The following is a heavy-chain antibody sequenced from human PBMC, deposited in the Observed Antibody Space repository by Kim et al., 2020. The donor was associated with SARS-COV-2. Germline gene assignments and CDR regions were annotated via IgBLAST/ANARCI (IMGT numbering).Heavy chain of an antibody. J-gene: IGHJ3*02. CDR3: AKDPYCGNSWGGLRNWGALDI. CDR2: INAGGGTT. V-gene: IGHV3-23*01. CDR1: GFTFSVYA. D-gene: IGHD3-16*01. Sequence: GGSLRLSCATSGFTFSVYAMSWVRQAPGKGLEWVAAINAGGGTTYYADSVKGRFTMSRDKNTLYLQMNSLRAEDTAVYYCAKDPYCGNSWGGLRNWGALDIWGRGTMVTVSS.